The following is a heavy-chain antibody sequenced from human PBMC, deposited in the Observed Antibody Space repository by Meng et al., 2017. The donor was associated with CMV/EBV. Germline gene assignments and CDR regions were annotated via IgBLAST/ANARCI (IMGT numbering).Heavy chain of an antibody. Sequence: QVPVVQSGAEVKKPGSSVKVSCKASGGTFSSYAISWVRQAPGQGLEWMGGNIPIFGTANYAQKFQGRVTMTRDTSTSTVYMELSSLRSEDTAVYYCAREGEGVVAATPHFDYWGQGTLVTVSS. CDR3: AREGEGVVAATPHFDY. V-gene: IGHV1-69*05. D-gene: IGHD2-15*01. CDR2: NIPIFGTA. CDR1: GGTFSSYA. J-gene: IGHJ4*02.